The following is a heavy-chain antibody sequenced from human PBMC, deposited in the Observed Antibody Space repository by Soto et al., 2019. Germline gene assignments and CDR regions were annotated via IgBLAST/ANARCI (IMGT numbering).Heavy chain of an antibody. Sequence: QMQLVQSGPEVKKPGTSVKVSCKASGFPFSSSVVQWVRQGRGQRLEWIGWIVVGSGHTKYAQKFQDRVSITRDMSTSTAYMELTSLRSEDTAMYYCATPDYGDYWYFDLWGRGTLVTVSS. V-gene: IGHV1-58*01. J-gene: IGHJ2*01. CDR1: GFPFSSSV. CDR3: ATPDYGDYWYFDL. CDR2: IVVGSGHT. D-gene: IGHD4-17*01.